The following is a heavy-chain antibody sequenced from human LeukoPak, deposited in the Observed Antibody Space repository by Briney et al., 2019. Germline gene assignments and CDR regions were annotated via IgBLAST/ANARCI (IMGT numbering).Heavy chain of an antibody. CDR1: GFTFSSYA. Sequence: GGSLRLSCAASGFTFSSYAMHWVRQAPGKGLEWVAVISYDGSNKYYADSVKGRFTISRDNSKNTLYLQMNSLRAEDTAVYYCAKDGYCSSTNCYPAPYWGQGTLVTVSS. J-gene: IGHJ4*02. CDR2: ISYDGSNK. CDR3: AKDGYCSSTNCYPAPY. D-gene: IGHD2-2*01. V-gene: IGHV3-30-3*01.